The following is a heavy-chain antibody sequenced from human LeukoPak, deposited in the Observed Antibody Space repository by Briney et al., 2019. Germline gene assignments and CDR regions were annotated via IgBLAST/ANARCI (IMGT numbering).Heavy chain of an antibody. J-gene: IGHJ5*02. CDR1: GDSISSGNYY. CDR2: ISYRGRA. CDR3: ARSGCSSSSCYVREPSNCPACWFDP. V-gene: IGHV4-31*03. Sequence: SETLSLTCTVSGDSISSGNYYWSWIRQHPGKGLEWIGYISYRGRAYHNPSLKGRVTISVDTSKRQFSLKLSSVTAADTAVYYCARSGCSSSSCYVREPSNCPACWFDPWGQGTLVTVSS. D-gene: IGHD2-2*01.